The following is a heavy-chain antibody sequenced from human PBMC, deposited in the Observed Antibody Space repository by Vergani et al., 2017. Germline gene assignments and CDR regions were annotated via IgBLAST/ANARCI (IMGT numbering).Heavy chain of an antibody. CDR3: ARVGFIAAAGTV. J-gene: IGHJ1*01. D-gene: IGHD6-13*01. CDR1: GFTFSSYE. V-gene: IGHV3-48*03. Sequence: VQLVESGGGLVQPGGSLRLSCAASGFTFSSYEMNWVRQAPGKGLEWVSYISSSGSTIYYADSVKGRFTISRDNAKNSLYLQMNSLRAEDTAVYYCARVGFIAAAGTVWGQGTLVTVSS. CDR2: ISSSGSTI.